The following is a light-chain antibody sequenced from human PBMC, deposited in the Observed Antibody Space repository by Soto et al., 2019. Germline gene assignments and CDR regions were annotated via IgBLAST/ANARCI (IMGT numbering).Light chain of an antibody. CDR1: SSDVGGYNY. Sequence: QSALTQPPSASASPGQSVTISCTGTSSDVGGYNYVSWYQQHPGKAPKLMIYEVSKRPSGVPDRFSGSKSGNTASLTVSGLQAEDEADYYCSSYAGSNNLRVFGTGTKLTVL. CDR3: SSYAGSNNLRV. J-gene: IGLJ1*01. V-gene: IGLV2-8*01. CDR2: EVS.